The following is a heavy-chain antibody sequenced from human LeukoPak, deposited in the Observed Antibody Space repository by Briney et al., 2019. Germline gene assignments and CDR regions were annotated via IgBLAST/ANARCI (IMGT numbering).Heavy chain of an antibody. J-gene: IGHJ6*02. CDR2: INPSGGST. V-gene: IGHV1-46*01. D-gene: IGHD2-2*01. CDR1: GYTFTGYH. CDR3: ARDLYCSSTGCYFGYYYYGMDV. Sequence: ASVKVSCKASGYTFTGYHMHWVRQAPGQGLEWMGIINPSGGSTSYAQKFQGRVTMTRDTSTSTVYMELSSLRSEDTAVYYCARDLYCSSTGCYFGYYYYGMDVWGQGTTVTVSS.